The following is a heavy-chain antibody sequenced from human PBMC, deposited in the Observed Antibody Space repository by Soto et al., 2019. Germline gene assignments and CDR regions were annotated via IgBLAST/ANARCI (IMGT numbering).Heavy chain of an antibody. D-gene: IGHD2-15*01. CDR2: IIPILGIA. Sequence: QVQLVQSGAEVKKPGSSVKVSCKASGVTFSSYTISWVRQAPGQGLEWMGRIIPILGIANYAQKFQGRVTITADKSTSTAYMELSSLRSEDTAVYYCARVGPFYCSGGSCYSNDYYYYMDVWGKGTTVTVSS. CDR3: ARVGPFYCSGGSCYSNDYYYYMDV. CDR1: GVTFSSYT. J-gene: IGHJ6*03. V-gene: IGHV1-69*02.